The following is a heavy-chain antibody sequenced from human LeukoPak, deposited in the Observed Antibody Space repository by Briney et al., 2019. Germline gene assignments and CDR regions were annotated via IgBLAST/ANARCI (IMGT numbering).Heavy chain of an antibody. D-gene: IGHD1-26*01. CDR1: GFTFSSYA. J-gene: IGHJ1*01. V-gene: IGHV3-23*01. Sequence: GGSLRLSCAASGFTFSSYAMSWVRQAPGKGLEWVSAISGSGGSTYYADSVKGRFTISRDNSKNTLYLQMNSLRAEDTAVYYCAKSRYSGSYATKGYFQHWGQGTLVTVSS. CDR2: ISGSGGST. CDR3: AKSRYSGSYATKGYFQH.